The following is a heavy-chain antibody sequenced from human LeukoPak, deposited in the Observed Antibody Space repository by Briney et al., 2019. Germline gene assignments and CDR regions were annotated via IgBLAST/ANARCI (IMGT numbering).Heavy chain of an antibody. CDR2: ISDSGGST. CDR1: GFPFSNYG. CDR3: AKIGRRYDFWTGYYEEEVDYMDV. V-gene: IGHV3-23*02. Sequence: GGSLRLSCVVSGFPFSNYGMSWVRQAPGKGLEWVSGISDSGGSTKYGVSVKGRFTISRDNYKDTLYLQMNRLRAEDTAVYYCAKIGRRYDFWTGYYEEEVDYMDVWGKGTTVTVSS. D-gene: IGHD3-3*01. J-gene: IGHJ6*03.